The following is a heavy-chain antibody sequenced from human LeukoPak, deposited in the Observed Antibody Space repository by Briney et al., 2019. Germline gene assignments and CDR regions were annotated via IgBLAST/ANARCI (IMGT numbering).Heavy chain of an antibody. Sequence: GGSLRLSCAASGFTFRNNWMSWVRQAPGKGLEWVANIKQDGSEKYYVDSVKGRFTISRDNAKNSLYLQMNGLRAEDTAVYYCAKEYSSLFDSWGQGTLVTVSS. CDR2: IKQDGSEK. V-gene: IGHV3-7*01. CDR1: GFTFRNNW. D-gene: IGHD6-13*01. J-gene: IGHJ4*02. CDR3: AKEYSSLFDS.